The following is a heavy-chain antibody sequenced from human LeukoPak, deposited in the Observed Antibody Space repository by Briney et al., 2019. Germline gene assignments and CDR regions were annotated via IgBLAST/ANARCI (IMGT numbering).Heavy chain of an antibody. D-gene: IGHD4-17*01. CDR1: GFTFSNYA. CDR2: ISYDGNNK. V-gene: IGHV3-30-3*02. Sequence: PGGSLRLSCAASGFTFSNYAMHWVRQAPGRGLEWVAAISYDGNNKYDVDSVKGRLTISRDNSKSTLYLQMNSLRPEDSATYYCAKTIRTYGDYHTLDYWGQGTLVTVSS. CDR3: AKTIRTYGDYHTLDY. J-gene: IGHJ4*02.